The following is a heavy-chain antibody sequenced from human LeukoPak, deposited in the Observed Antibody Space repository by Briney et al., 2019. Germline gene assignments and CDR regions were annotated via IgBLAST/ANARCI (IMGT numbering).Heavy chain of an antibody. Sequence: GGSPRLSCAASGFTFSTHSMNWVRQAPGKGLEWVSYINHDGNDIYYGESVKGRFTISRDNAKNSLYLQIHTLRAEDTAVYYCAGDGTGVLPGDAFDIWSQGTMVTVSS. D-gene: IGHD1-1*01. CDR1: GFTFSTHS. V-gene: IGHV3-21*05. CDR3: AGDGTGVLPGDAFDI. CDR2: INHDGNDI. J-gene: IGHJ3*02.